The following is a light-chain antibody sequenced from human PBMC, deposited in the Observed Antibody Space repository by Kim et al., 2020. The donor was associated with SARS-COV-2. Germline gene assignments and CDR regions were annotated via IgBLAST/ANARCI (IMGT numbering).Light chain of an antibody. J-gene: IGLJ2*01. V-gene: IGLV2-8*01. Sequence: GQSVTISRTGSSSDVSGYNHISWYQQHPSKATKRMIYEVSKRPSGVPDRFSGSKSGNTASLTVSGLQAEDEADYYCSSYAGSNNWVFGGGTQLTVL. CDR1: SSDVSGYNH. CDR3: SSYAGSNNWV. CDR2: EVS.